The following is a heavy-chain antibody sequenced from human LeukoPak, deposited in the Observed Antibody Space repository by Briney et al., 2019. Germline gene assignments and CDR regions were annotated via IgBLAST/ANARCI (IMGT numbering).Heavy chain of an antibody. V-gene: IGHV4-39*01. Sequence: SETLSLTCTVPGDSVRTSNSYWGWIRQPPGKGLEWIVSMYYSGNTYYNPSLKSRVTISVDTSKNQLSLRLSSVTAADTAVYYCARHPHYYFDNSARWGQGTLVTVSS. CDR2: MYYSGNT. J-gene: IGHJ4*02. D-gene: IGHD3-22*01. CDR3: ARHPHYYFDNSAR. CDR1: GDSVRTSNSY.